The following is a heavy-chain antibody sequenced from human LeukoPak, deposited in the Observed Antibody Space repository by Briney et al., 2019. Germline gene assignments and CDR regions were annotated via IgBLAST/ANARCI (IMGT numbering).Heavy chain of an antibody. V-gene: IGHV5-51*01. J-gene: IGHJ4*02. CDR2: IYPGDSDT. CDR3: ARRLTTEETFDY. D-gene: IGHD1-1*01. Sequence: GESLKISCKGSGYSFTTYWIGWVRQMPGKGLEWMGIIYPGDSDTRYSPSFQGQITISADKSINTAYLQCYSQRASDTAMYYCARRLTTEETFDYWGQGTLVTVSS. CDR1: GYSFTTYW.